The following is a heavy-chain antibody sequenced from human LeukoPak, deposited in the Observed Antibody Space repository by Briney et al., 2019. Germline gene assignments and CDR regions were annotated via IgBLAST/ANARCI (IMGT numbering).Heavy chain of an antibody. CDR3: ARGVFGVVIIGDYFALDY. D-gene: IGHD3-3*01. V-gene: IGHV4-59*01. CDR2: IYYSGST. J-gene: IGHJ4*02. Sequence: PSETLSVTCTVSGGSISSYYWSWIRQPPGKGLEWIGYIYYSGSTNYNPSLKSRVTISVDTSKNQFSLKLSSVTAADTAVYYCARGVFGVVIIGDYFALDYWGQGTLVTVSS. CDR1: GGSISSYY.